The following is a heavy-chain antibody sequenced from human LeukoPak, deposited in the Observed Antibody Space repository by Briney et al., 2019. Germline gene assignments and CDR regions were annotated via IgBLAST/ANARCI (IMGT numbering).Heavy chain of an antibody. CDR1: GFTFSSYG. J-gene: IGHJ6*03. Sequence: GGSLRLSCAASGFTFSSYGMSWVRQAPGKGLEWVSAISGSGGSTYYADSVKGRFTISRDNSKKTLYLQMDSLRGEDTAVYYWAGGGFGEAYYYYYYMDVWGKGTTVTVSS. D-gene: IGHD3-10*01. CDR3: AGGGFGEAYYYYYYMDV. V-gene: IGHV3-23*01. CDR2: ISGSGGST.